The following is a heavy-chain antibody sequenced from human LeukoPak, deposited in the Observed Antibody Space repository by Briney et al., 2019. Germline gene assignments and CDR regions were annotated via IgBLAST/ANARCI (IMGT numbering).Heavy chain of an antibody. CDR2: INPTGDST. CDR3: AREASGGYFDY. V-gene: IGHV1-46*01. Sequence: GASVKVSCKASGYTFTGHYMHWLRQAPGQGLEWVGLINPTGDSTNYAQNFRGRVTMTRDTSTSTVYMDLSSLRSEDTAVYYCAREASGGYFDYWGQGTLVTVSS. CDR1: GYTFTGHY. D-gene: IGHD4-23*01. J-gene: IGHJ4*02.